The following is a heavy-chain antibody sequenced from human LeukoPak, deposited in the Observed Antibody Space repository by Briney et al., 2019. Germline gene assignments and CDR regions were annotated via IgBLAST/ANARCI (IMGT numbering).Heavy chain of an antibody. D-gene: IGHD6-19*01. CDR1: GFAFSSYD. V-gene: IGHV3-23*01. CDR2: IGPSGDNT. CDR3: ARVAGWHWFDP. J-gene: IGHJ5*02. Sequence: GGALRLSCAASGFAFSSYDMTWVRQAPGRGLEWVSSIGPSGDNTYYGDSVKGRFTISRDNSKNTVYLQMNNMRVDDTAVYYCARVAGWHWFDPWGQGTLVTVSS.